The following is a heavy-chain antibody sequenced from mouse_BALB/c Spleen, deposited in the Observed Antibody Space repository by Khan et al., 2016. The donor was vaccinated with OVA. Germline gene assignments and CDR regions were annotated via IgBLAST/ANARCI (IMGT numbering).Heavy chain of an antibody. D-gene: IGHD2-10*01. CDR1: GFSLTNYG. V-gene: IGHV2-6-1*01. Sequence: VQLQESGPGLVAPSQSLSITCTISGFSLTNYGIHWVRQPPGKGLEWLVVIWSDGSSTYNSALKSRLTITKDNSRSQVFLKMNSLQTDDTAIYFCARQPYYHYNVMDYWGHGTSVTVSS. CDR3: ARQPYYHYNVMDY. CDR2: IWSDGSS. J-gene: IGHJ4*01.